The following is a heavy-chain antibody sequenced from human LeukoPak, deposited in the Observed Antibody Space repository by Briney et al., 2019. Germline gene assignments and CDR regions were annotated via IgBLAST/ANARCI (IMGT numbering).Heavy chain of an antibody. CDR3: AKDSALLRNYYDTSGFDTFDI. D-gene: IGHD3-22*01. Sequence: PGGSLRLSCAASGFTFSSYGMHWVRQAPGKGLEWVAFIRYDGSNEYYGDSVKGRFTISRDNSKNTLYLQMNSLRAEDTAVYYCAKDSALLRNYYDTSGFDTFDIWGQGTMVTVSS. CDR2: IRYDGSNE. V-gene: IGHV3-30*02. CDR1: GFTFSSYG. J-gene: IGHJ3*02.